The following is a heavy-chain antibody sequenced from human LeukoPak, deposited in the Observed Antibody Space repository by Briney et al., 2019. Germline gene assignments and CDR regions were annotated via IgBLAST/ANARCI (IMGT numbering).Heavy chain of an antibody. CDR2: IYYSGST. J-gene: IGHJ4*02. D-gene: IGHD5-24*01. Sequence: PSQTLSLTCTVSGGSLSSGDYYWSWIRQPPGKGLEWIGYIYYSGSTYYNPSLKSRVTISVDTSKNQFSLKLSSVTAADTAVYYCARGLGGGYTYFDYWGQGTLVTVSS. V-gene: IGHV4-30-4*08. CDR3: ARGLGGGYTYFDY. CDR1: GGSLSSGDYY.